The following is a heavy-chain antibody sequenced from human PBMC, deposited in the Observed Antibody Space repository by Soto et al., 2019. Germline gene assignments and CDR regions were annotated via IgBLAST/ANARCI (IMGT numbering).Heavy chain of an antibody. CDR3: APSAIPRNWNYWVDAFDI. J-gene: IGHJ3*02. D-gene: IGHD1-7*01. CDR1: GYSFTSYW. V-gene: IGHV5-51*01. CDR2: IYPGDSDT. Sequence: PGESLKISCKGSGYSFTSYWIGWVRQMPGKGLEWMGIIYPGDSDTRYSPSFQGQVAISADKSISTAYLQWSSLKASDTAMYYRAPSAIPRNWNYWVDAFDIWGQGTMVTVSS.